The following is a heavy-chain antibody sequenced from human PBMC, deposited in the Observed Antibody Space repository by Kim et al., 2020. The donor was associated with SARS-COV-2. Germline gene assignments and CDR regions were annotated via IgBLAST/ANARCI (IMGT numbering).Heavy chain of an antibody. V-gene: IGHV3-30*07. J-gene: IGHJ6*02. Sequence: ESGKRPFTNSRDKSNNTLYLQMNSLRAEDTAVYYCARDGQGNYYYYYGMDVWGQGTTVTVSS. CDR3: ARDGQGNYYYYYGMDV.